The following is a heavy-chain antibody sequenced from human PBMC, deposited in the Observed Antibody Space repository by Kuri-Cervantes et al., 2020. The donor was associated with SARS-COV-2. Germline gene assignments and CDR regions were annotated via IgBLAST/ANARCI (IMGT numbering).Heavy chain of an antibody. CDR2: VNHNGGT. D-gene: IGHD3-3*01. Sequence: ESLRLSCTVSGGSISSSSYYWGWIRQSPGKRLEWIGEVNHNGGTNYNLSLRSRVTISVDPSKAQFSLNLISVTAADTAVYYCARQVRITIFGVVIEKGDYFDYWGQGTLVTVSS. J-gene: IGHJ4*02. CDR3: ARQVRITIFGVVIEKGDYFDY. CDR1: GGSISSSSYY. V-gene: IGHV4-39*01.